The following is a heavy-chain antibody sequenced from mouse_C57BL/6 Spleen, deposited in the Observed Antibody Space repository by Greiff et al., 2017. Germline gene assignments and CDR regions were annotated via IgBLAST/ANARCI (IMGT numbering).Heavy chain of an antibody. Sequence: EVQLQQSGPELVKPGASVKISCKASGYTFTDYYMNWVKQSHGKSLEWIGDINPNNGGTSYNQKFKGKATFTVDKSSSTAYMELRSLTSEDSAVYYCAREGKHYYGSPYAMDYWGQGTSVTVSS. D-gene: IGHD1-1*01. V-gene: IGHV1-26*01. J-gene: IGHJ4*01. CDR3: AREGKHYYGSPYAMDY. CDR2: INPNNGGT. CDR1: GYTFTDYY.